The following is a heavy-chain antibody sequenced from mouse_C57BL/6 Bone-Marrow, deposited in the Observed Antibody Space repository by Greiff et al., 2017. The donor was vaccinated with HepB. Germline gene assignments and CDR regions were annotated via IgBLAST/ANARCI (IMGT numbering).Heavy chain of an antibody. CDR1: GYTFTSYW. D-gene: IGHD2-3*01. J-gene: IGHJ4*01. CDR3: ARWVYDGYDFYAMDY. CDR2: INPSNGGT. V-gene: IGHV1-53*01. Sequence: QVQLKQPGTELVKPGASVKLSCKASGYTFTSYWMHWVKQRPGQGLEWIGNINPSNGGTNYNEKFKSKATLTVDKSSSTSYMQLSSLTSEDSAVDYGARWVYDGYDFYAMDYWGQGTSVTVSS.